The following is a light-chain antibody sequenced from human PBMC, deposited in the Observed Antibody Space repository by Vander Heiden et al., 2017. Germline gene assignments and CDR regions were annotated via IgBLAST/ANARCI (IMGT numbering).Light chain of an antibody. J-gene: IGLJ1*01. CDR1: SSDVGAYNY. V-gene: IGLV2-14*01. CDR2: DVS. CDR3: NSYTGSYTRV. Sequence: QSALTQPASVSGSPGQSITISCTGTSSDVGAYNYVSWYQQHPGKAPKLMIYDVSNRPSGVSNRFFGSKSGNTASLTISGLQAEDEADYYCNSYTGSYTRVFGTGTKVTVL.